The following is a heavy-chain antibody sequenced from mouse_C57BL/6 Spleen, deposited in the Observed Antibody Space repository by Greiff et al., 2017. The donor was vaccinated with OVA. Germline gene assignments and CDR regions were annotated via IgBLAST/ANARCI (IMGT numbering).Heavy chain of an antibody. J-gene: IGHJ4*01. D-gene: IGHD1-1*01. CDR3: ANYYGSSLYYAMDY. CDR1: GYTFTSYW. CDR2: IDPNSGGT. V-gene: IGHV1-72*01. Sequence: QVQLQQPGAELVKPGASVKLSCKASGYTFTSYWMHWVKQRPGRGLEWIGRIDPNSGGTNYNEKFKSKATLTVDKPSSTAYMQLSSLTSEDSAVYYCANYYGSSLYYAMDYWGQGTSVTVSS.